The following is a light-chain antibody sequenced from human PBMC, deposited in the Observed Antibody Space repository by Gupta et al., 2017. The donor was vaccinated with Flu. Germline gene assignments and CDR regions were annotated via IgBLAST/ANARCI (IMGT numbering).Light chain of an antibody. V-gene: IGKV3-15*01. Sequence: EIVMTQSPATLSVSPGERVTLSCRASQSVSSNLAWYQQKPGQGPRLLIYRASTRATGIPARFSGSGSGTEFTLTISSLQSEDFAVYYCQQYNDWPPYSFGQGTKLEIK. J-gene: IGKJ2*03. CDR3: QQYNDWPPYS. CDR1: QSVSSN. CDR2: RAS.